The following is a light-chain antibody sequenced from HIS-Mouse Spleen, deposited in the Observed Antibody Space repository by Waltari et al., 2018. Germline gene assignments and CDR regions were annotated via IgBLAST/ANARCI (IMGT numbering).Light chain of an antibody. J-gene: IGKJ2*01. CDR3: QQYGSSPLYT. CDR2: GAS. CDR1: QSVSSSY. V-gene: IGKV3-20*01. Sequence: LTQSPGTLSLSPGERATLSCRASQSVSSSYLAWYQQKPGQAPRLLIYGASSRATGIPDRFSGSGSGTDFTLTISRLEPEDFAVYYCQQYGSSPLYTFGQGTKLEIK.